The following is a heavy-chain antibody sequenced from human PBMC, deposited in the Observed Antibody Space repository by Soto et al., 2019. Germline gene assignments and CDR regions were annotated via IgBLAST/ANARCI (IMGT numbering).Heavy chain of an antibody. V-gene: IGHV3-30*04. CDR3: ARDGGGFGELLLNSYDAFDL. Sequence: QEQLVESGGGVVQPGTSLRLSCTASGFSFSTYAMYWVRQAPGKGLEWVAIISYDGSNAQYADSVKGRFTVARDNFKNTLYLQMHSLTAEDTAVYYCARDGGGFGELLLNSYDAFDLWGQGKLVTVSS. CDR1: GFSFSTYA. J-gene: IGHJ3*01. D-gene: IGHD3-10*01. CDR2: ISYDGSNA.